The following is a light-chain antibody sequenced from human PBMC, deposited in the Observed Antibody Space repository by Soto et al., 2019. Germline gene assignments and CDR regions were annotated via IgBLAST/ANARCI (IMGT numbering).Light chain of an antibody. CDR3: SSYAGSTNFYV. CDR1: SSDVGSYNY. J-gene: IGLJ1*01. CDR2: EVS. V-gene: IGLV2-8*01. Sequence: QSALAQPPSASGSPGQSVTISCTGTSSDVGSYNYVSWFRQHPDEAPKLIIYEVSQRPSGVPDRFSGSKSGNTASLTVSGLQAEDEADYYCSSYAGSTNFYVFGTGTKVTVL.